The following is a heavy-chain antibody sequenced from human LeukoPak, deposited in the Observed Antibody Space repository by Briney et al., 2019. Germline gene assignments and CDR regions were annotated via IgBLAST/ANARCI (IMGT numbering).Heavy chain of an antibody. CDR1: GFTFRSYE. Sequence: PGGSLRLSCAASGFTFRSYEMNWVRQAPGKGLEWVSYISSSGSYIYYADSVKGRFTISRDNAKNSLYLQMNSLRAEDTAVYYCARVAPGSGYDFDYWGQGTLVTVSS. CDR3: ARVAPGSGYDFDY. V-gene: IGHV3-48*03. D-gene: IGHD5-12*01. CDR2: ISSSGSYI. J-gene: IGHJ4*02.